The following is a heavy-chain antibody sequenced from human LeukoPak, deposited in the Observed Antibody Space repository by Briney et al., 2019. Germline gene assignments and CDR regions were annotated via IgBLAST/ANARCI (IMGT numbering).Heavy chain of an antibody. V-gene: IGHV3-11*04. CDR1: GFTFSDYY. CDR2: ISSSSSTI. CDR3: ARGARRYYYYMDV. J-gene: IGHJ6*03. Sequence: GGSLRLSCAASGFTFSDYYMSWIRQAPGKGLEWVSYISSSSSTIYYADSVKGRFTISRDNAKNSLYLQMNSLRAEDTAVYYCARGARRYYYYMDVWGKGTTVTVSS.